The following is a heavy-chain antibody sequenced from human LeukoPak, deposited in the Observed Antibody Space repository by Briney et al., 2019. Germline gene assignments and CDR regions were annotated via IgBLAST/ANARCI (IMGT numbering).Heavy chain of an antibody. J-gene: IGHJ4*02. CDR2: IYTSGST. V-gene: IGHV4-61*02. Sequence: KPSETLSLTCTVSGGSISSGSYYWSWIRQPAGKGLEWIGRIYTSGSTNYNPSLKSRVTISVDTSKNQFSLKLSSVTAADTAVYYCAREIRGYSYGITLYYFDFWGQGTLVTVSS. D-gene: IGHD5-18*01. CDR1: GGSISSGSYY. CDR3: AREIRGYSYGITLYYFDF.